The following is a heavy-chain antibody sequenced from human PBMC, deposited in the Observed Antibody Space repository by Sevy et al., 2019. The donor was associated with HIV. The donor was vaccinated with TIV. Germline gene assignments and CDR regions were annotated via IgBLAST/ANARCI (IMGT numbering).Heavy chain of an antibody. D-gene: IGHD2-21*02. CDR3: ASAYGGNSQNDY. V-gene: IGHV4-31*03. Sequence: SETLSLTCIVSGGSISTNGYYWSWIRQHPGKGLEWIGYIYHTGTTYYNPSLKSRLTMSVDSSKNQFSLKLNSVTAADTAVYYCASAYGGNSQNDYWGQGTLVTVSS. CDR2: IYHTGTT. CDR1: GGSISTNGYY. J-gene: IGHJ4*02.